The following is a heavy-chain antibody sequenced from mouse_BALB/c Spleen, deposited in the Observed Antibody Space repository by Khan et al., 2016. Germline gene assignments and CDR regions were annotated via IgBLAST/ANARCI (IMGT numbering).Heavy chain of an antibody. CDR3: ARLHYYGRFAY. CDR1: GFDFSRYW. CDR2: INPDSSTI. V-gene: IGHV4-1*02. Sequence: EVKLLESGGGLVQPGGSLKLSCAAPGFDFSRYWMSWVRQAPGKGLEWIGEINPDSSTINYTPSLKDTFIISRDNAKNTLYLQMSKVRSEDTALXYCARLHYYGRFAYWGQGTLVTVSA. D-gene: IGHD1-2*01. J-gene: IGHJ3*01.